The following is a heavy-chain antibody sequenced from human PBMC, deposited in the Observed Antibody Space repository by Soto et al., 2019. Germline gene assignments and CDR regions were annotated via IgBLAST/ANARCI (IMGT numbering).Heavy chain of an antibody. CDR1: GSTFSSYA. V-gene: IGHV1-69*13. CDR3: AKDLAGRLELLGYYIFGMDV. J-gene: IGHJ6*02. Sequence: SVKVSCKASGSTFSSYAISWVRQAPGQGLEWMGGIIPIFGTANYAQKFQGRVTITADESTSTAYMELSSLRSEDTAIYYCAKDLAGRLELLGYYIFGMDVWGQGTTVTVSS. CDR2: IIPIFGTA. D-gene: IGHD1-7*01.